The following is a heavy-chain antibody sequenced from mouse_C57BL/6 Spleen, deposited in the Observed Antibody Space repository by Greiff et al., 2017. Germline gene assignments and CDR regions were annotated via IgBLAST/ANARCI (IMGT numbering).Heavy chain of an antibody. D-gene: IGHD5-5*01. J-gene: IGHJ1*03. CDR1: GYSITSGYY. Sequence: EVKLQESGPGLVKPSQSLSLTCSVTGYSITSGYYWNWIRQFPGNKLEWMGYISYDGSNNYNPSLKNRISITRDTSKNQFFLKLNSVTTEDTATYYCARELPPTWYFDVWGTGTTVTVAS. V-gene: IGHV3-6*01. CDR3: ARELPPTWYFDV. CDR2: ISYDGSN.